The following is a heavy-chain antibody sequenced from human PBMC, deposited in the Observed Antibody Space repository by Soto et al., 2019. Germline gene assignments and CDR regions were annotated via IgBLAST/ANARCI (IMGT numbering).Heavy chain of an antibody. CDR2: IDPSDSYT. J-gene: IGHJ6*02. CDR1: GYSFTSYW. Sequence: GESLKISCKGSGYSFTSYWISWVRQMPGKGLEWMGRIDPSDSYTNYSPSFQGHVTISADKSISTAYLQWSSLKASDTAMYYCARRRDFTMGRGVIRVSHYGMDVWGQGTTVTVSS. CDR3: ARRRDFTMGRGVIRVSHYGMDV. D-gene: IGHD3-10*01. V-gene: IGHV5-10-1*01.